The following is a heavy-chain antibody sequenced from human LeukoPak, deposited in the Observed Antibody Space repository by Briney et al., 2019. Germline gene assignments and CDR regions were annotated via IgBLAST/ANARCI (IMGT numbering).Heavy chain of an antibody. CDR2: ISGSGGST. CDR1: GFTFSSYA. V-gene: IGHV3-23*01. J-gene: IGHJ4*02. D-gene: IGHD3-3*01. CDR3: AKCFWSGYYTGYYFDY. Sequence: PGGSLRLSCAASGFTFSSYAMSWVRQAPGKGLEWVSAISGSGGSTYYADSVKGRFTISRDNSENTLYLQMNSLRAEDTAVYYCAKCFWSGYYTGYYFDYWGQGTLVTVSS.